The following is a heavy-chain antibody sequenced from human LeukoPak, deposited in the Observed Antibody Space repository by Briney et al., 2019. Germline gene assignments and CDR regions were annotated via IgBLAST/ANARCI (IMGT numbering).Heavy chain of an antibody. V-gene: IGHV3-21*01. D-gene: IGHD3-3*01. CDR1: GFTFSSYS. CDR2: ISSSSSYI. J-gene: IGHJ6*02. CDR3: ARDLKENYDLWSGSFEGSYYYYGMDV. Sequence: PGGSLRLSCAASGFTFSSYSMIWLRQAPGKGLEWVSSISSSSSYIYYADSVKGRFTISRDNAKNSLYLQMNSLRAEDTAVYYCARDLKENYDLWSGSFEGSYYYYGMDVWGQGTTVTVSS.